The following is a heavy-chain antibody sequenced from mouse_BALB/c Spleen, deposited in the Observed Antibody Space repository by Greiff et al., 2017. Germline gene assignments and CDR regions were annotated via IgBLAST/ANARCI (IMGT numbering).Heavy chain of an antibody. J-gene: IGHJ3*01. D-gene: IGHD3-2*02. V-gene: IGHV14-4*02. CDR3: NAMAAQATAY. CDR1: GFNIKDYY. Sequence: VQLKESGAELVRSGASVKLSCTASGFNIKDYYMHWVKQRPEQGLEWIGWIDPENGDTEYAPKFQGKATMTADTSSNTAYLQLSSLTSEDTAVYYCNAMAAQATAYWGQGTLVTVSA. CDR2: IDPENGDT.